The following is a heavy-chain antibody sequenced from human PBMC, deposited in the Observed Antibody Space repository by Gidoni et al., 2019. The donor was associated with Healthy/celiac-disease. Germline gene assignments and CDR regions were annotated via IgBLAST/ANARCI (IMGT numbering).Heavy chain of an antibody. J-gene: IGHJ4*02. CDR3: ARDLTDRGFDY. CDR1: GASISSGGYY. V-gene: IGHV4-31*02. D-gene: IGHD3-10*01. CDR2: IYYSGST. Sequence: QFKLQESGPGLVNPSQPLSPPSPFSGASISSGGYYWSWIRQHPGKGLEWIGYIYYSGSTYYNPSLKSRVTISVDTSKNQFSLKLSSVTAADTAVYYCARDLTDRGFDYWGQGTLVTVSS.